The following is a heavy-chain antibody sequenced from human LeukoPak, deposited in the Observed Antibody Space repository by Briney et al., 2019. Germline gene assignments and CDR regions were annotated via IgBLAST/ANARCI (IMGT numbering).Heavy chain of an antibody. J-gene: IGHJ6*02. CDR2: MNPNSGNT. V-gene: IGHV1-8*01. D-gene: IGHD4-17*01. CDR1: GYTFTSYD. CDR3: ARDLYDYGDYPPPFYYYYGMDV. Sequence: ASVKVSCKASGYTFTSYDINWVRQATGQGLEWMGWMNPNSGNTGYAQKFQGRVTMTRNTSISTAYMELSSLRSDDTAVYYCARDLYDYGDYPPPFYYYYGMDVWGQGTTVTVSS.